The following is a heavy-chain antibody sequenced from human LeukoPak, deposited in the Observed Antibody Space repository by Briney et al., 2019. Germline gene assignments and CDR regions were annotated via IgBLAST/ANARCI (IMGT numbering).Heavy chain of an antibody. J-gene: IGHJ4*02. V-gene: IGHV4-34*01. CDR2: INHSGST. CDR3: ARGTVVTPIDY. CDR1: GGSFSGYY. D-gene: IGHD4-23*01. Sequence: SETLSLTCAVYGGSFSGYYWSWIRQPPGKGLEWIGEINHSGSTNYNPSLKSRVTISVDTSKNQFSLKLSSVTAADTAVYYCARGTVVTPIDYWGQGTLVTVSS.